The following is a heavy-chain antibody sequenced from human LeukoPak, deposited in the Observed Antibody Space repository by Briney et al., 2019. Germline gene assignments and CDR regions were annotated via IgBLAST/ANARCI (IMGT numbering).Heavy chain of an antibody. D-gene: IGHD3-3*01. V-gene: IGHV4-61*01. CDR1: GGSVNSGSFY. CDR3: ARDEAIFGAGYYYGMDV. CDR2: IYYSGST. Sequence: SETLSLTCTVSGGSVNSGSFYWSWIRQPPGKGLEWIGYIYYSGSTNYNPSLKSRVTISVDTSKNQFSLKLSSVTAADTAVYYCARDEAIFGAGYYYGMDVWGQGTTVTVSS. J-gene: IGHJ6*02.